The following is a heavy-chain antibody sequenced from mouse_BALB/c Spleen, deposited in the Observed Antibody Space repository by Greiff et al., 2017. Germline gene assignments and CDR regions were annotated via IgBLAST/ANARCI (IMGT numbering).Heavy chain of an antibody. Sequence: QVQLQQPGAELVRPGASVKLSCKASGYTFTSYWINWVKQRPGQGLEWIGNIYPSDSYTNYNQKFKDKATLTVDKSSSTAYMQLSSPTSEDSAVYYCTRSRQPYYAMDYWGQGTSVTVSS. CDR3: TRSRQPYYAMDY. V-gene: IGHV1-69*02. CDR1: GYTFTSYW. CDR2: IYPSDSYT. D-gene: IGHD3-2*01. J-gene: IGHJ4*01.